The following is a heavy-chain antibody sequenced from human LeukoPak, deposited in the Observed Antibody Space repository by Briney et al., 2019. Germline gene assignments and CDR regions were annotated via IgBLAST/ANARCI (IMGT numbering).Heavy chain of an antibody. Sequence: ASVKVSCKASGYTFTGYHMHWVRQAPGQGLEWMGWINPNSGDTNYAQKFQGRVTMTRDTSISTAYMELSRLRSDDTAVYYCARGGRWELPRPYAFDIWGQGTMVTVSS. CDR2: INPNSGDT. CDR3: ARGGRWELPRPYAFDI. J-gene: IGHJ3*02. CDR1: GYTFTGYH. V-gene: IGHV1-2*02. D-gene: IGHD1-26*01.